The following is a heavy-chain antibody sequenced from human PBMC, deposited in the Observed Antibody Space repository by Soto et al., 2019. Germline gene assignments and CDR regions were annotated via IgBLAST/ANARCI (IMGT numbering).Heavy chain of an antibody. J-gene: IGHJ4*02. Sequence: ASVKVSCKASGYTFTSYAVHWVRQAPGQRLEWMGWINAGNDNTKYSQKFQGRVTITRDTSASTAYMELSSLRSEDTAVYYCARSEYSSGWTGYWGQGTLVTVSS. CDR2: INAGNDNT. CDR1: GYTFTSYA. V-gene: IGHV1-3*01. CDR3: ARSEYSSGWTGY. D-gene: IGHD6-19*01.